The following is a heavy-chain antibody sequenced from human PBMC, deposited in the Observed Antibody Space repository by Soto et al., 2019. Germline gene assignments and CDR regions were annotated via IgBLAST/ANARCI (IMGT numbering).Heavy chain of an antibody. D-gene: IGHD2-2*01. CDR3: ARALVVPAAMGAFDI. CDR1: GFTFSSHA. J-gene: IGHJ3*02. V-gene: IGHV3-7*01. Sequence: HPGGSLRLSCAVSGFTFSSHAMSWVRQAPGKGLEWVANIKQDGSEKYYVDSVKGRFTISRDNAKNSLYLQMNSLRAEDTAVYYCARALVVPAAMGAFDIWGQGTMVTVSS. CDR2: IKQDGSEK.